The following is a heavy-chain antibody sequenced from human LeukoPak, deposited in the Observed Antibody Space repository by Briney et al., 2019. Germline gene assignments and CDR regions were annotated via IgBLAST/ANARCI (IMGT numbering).Heavy chain of an antibody. CDR3: ARSRDSSGGIDY. D-gene: IGHD3-22*01. J-gene: IGHJ4*02. Sequence: SETLSLTCTVSGYSISSGYYWGWIRQPPGKGLEWIGSIYHSGSTYYNPSLKSRVTISVDTSKNQFSLKLSSVTAADTAVYYCARSRDSSGGIDYWGQGTLVPVSS. V-gene: IGHV4-38-2*02. CDR1: GYSISSGYY. CDR2: IYHSGST.